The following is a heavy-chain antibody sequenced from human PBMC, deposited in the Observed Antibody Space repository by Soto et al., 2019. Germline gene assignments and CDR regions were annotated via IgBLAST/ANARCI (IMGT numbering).Heavy chain of an antibody. CDR1: GFTFSTYW. D-gene: IGHD5-12*01. V-gene: IGHV3-7*01. J-gene: IGHJ5*02. Sequence: EVQLVESGGGLVQPGGSLRLSCAASGFTFSTYWMSWVRQAPGKGLEWVANIRQDGSEKYYVDSVKGRFTISRDNAKNSLYLQMNSLRAEDTAVYSCARGSGRDWFDPWGQGTLVTVSS. CDR2: IRQDGSEK. CDR3: ARGSGRDWFDP.